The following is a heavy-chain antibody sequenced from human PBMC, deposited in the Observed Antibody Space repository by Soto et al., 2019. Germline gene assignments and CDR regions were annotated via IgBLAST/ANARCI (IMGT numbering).Heavy chain of an antibody. CDR1: GGSFSGYY. CDR2: INHSGST. CDR3: VRGRGYDFWSRGHAFDI. J-gene: IGHJ3*02. D-gene: IGHD3-3*01. V-gene: IGHV4-34*01. Sequence: SETLSLTCAVYGGSFSGYYWSWIRQPPGKGLEWIGEINHSGSTNYNPSLKSRVTISVDTSKNQFSLKLSSVTAADTAVYYCVRGRGYDFWSRGHAFDIWGQGTMVTVSS.